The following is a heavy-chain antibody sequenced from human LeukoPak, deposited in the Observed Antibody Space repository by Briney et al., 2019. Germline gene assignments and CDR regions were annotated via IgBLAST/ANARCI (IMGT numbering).Heavy chain of an antibody. CDR3: ARGGSMVY. CDR2: INPSGGST. D-gene: IGHD2-2*01. Sequence: HWVXQAPGQGLEWMGIINPSGGSTTYAQKFQGRVTMTRDTSTSTVYMELSSLRSEDTAVYYCARGGSMVYWGQGTLVTVS. V-gene: IGHV1-46*01. J-gene: IGHJ4*02.